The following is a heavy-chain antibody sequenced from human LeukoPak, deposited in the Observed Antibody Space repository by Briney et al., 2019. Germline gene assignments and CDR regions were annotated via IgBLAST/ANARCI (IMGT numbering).Heavy chain of an antibody. V-gene: IGHV4-4*07. CDR2: IYTSGST. D-gene: IGHD6-6*01. Sequence: SETLSLTCTVSSGSISSYHWSWIRQPAGKGLEWIGRIYTSGSTNYNPSLKSRVSMSVDTSKNQFSLKLSSVTAADTAVYYCARGVENYSSSSRYYYYYIDVWGKGTTVTVSS. CDR1: SGSISSYH. J-gene: IGHJ6*03. CDR3: ARGVENYSSSSRYYYYYIDV.